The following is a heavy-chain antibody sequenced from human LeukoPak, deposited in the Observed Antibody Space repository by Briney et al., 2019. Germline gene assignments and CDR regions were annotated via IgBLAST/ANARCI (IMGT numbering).Heavy chain of an antibody. J-gene: IGHJ4*02. CDR3: ARAPYSYSYRPPPDY. CDR1: GFTFSTYN. V-gene: IGHV3-33*01. Sequence: PERSLRLSCAASGFTFSTYNMHWVRQAPDTGLEWVAVIWYDGGNKYYADSVKGRFTISRDNSKNTLFLQMNSLRAEDTAVYYCARAPYSYSYRPPPDYWGQGTLVTVSS. D-gene: IGHD6-6*01. CDR2: IWYDGGNK.